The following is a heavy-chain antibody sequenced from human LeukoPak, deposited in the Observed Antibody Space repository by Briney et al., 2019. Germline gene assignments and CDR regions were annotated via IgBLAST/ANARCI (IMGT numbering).Heavy chain of an antibody. CDR2: IYPGDSDT. Sequence: GESLKISCEASGYRFTTYWIGWVRQMPGKGLEWMGIIYPGDSDTRYSPSFQGQVTISADKSISTAYLQLSSLKASDTAMYYCARRTTSSWYDFDYWGQGTLVTVFS. CDR1: GYRFTTYW. CDR3: ARRTTSSWYDFDY. V-gene: IGHV5-51*01. J-gene: IGHJ4*02. D-gene: IGHD6-13*01.